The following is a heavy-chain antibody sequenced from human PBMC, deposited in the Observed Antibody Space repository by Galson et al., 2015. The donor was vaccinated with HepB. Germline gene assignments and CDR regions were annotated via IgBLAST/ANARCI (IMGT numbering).Heavy chain of an antibody. CDR3: ARSGDFSGYSSR. D-gene: IGHD6-13*01. Sequence: SLRLSCAASGFTFSGSGIHWVRQASGRGPEWIGHIRSKATNYAALYVPSLKGRFTISRDDSKNMAYLHMRSLKTHDTAVYYCARSGDFSGYSSRWGQGTLVTVSS. V-gene: IGHV3-73*01. CDR2: IRSKATNYAA. J-gene: IGHJ4*02. CDR1: GFTFSGSG.